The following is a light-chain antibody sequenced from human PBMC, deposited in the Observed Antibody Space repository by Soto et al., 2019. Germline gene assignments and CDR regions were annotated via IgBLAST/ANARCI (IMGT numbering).Light chain of an antibody. CDR1: TSNLGAGYG. V-gene: IGLV1-40*01. CDR3: QSYDKSLSALV. Sequence: QSVLTQPPSVSGAPGQRVSISCTGNTSNLGAGYGSNWYQHSAGAAPKLLIYGNTNRASGVPGRFSGSRSANSASLAVSGLQAEDEAVYYCQSYDKSLSALVFGGGTKLTVL. CDR2: GNT. J-gene: IGLJ2*01.